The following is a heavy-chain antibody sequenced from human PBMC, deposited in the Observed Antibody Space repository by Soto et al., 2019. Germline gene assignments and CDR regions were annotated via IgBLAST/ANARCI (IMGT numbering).Heavy chain of an antibody. CDR2: VDVGGGST. CDR1: GFTFSTHA. CDR3: ARDSGPAGGGACDI. Sequence: EVQLLESGGGLVQPGGSLRLSCAASGFTFSTHAMIWVRQAPGKGLNWVSTVDVGGGSTYYTDSVKGRFTVSRDNSKNTVYLQLNALRAEDTALYFCARDSGPAGGGACDIWGQGTMVIVSS. D-gene: IGHD6-25*01. V-gene: IGHV3-23*01. J-gene: IGHJ3*02.